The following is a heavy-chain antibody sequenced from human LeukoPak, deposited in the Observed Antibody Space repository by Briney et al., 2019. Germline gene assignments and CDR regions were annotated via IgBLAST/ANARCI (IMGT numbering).Heavy chain of an antibody. V-gene: IGHV4-39*07. J-gene: IGHJ5*02. CDR3: ARDKTSMWEYNWFDP. D-gene: IGHD1-26*01. CDR2: IYYSGNT. Sequence: SETLSLTCTVSGVSISSSNSYWGWIRQPPGKGLEWIGSIYYSGNTYYNASLESQVSISIDTSKNQFSLKLRSVTAADTAVYYCARDKTSMWEYNWFDPWGQGTLVTVSS. CDR1: GVSISSSNSY.